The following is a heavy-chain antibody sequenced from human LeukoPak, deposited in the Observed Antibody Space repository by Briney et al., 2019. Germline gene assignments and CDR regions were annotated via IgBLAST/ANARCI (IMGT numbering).Heavy chain of an antibody. J-gene: IGHJ3*02. CDR1: GFTFSSYS. Sequence: GGSLRLSCAASGFTFSSYSMNWVRQAPGKGLEWVSSISSSSSYIYYADSVKGRFTISRDNAKNSLYLQMNSLRAEDTAVYYCARESPYFDWLFSAFDIWGQGTMVTVSS. D-gene: IGHD3-9*01. CDR2: ISSSSSYI. CDR3: ARESPYFDWLFSAFDI. V-gene: IGHV3-21*01.